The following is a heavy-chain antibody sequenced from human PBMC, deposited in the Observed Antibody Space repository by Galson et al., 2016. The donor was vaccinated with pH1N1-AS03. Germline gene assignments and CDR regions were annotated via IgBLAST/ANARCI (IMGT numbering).Heavy chain of an antibody. V-gene: IGHV3-23*01. CDR1: GFAFSNHF. J-gene: IGHJ4*02. CDR3: ARRSPWESYYFDY. CDR2: IRDGDFKT. D-gene: IGHD1-26*01. Sequence: LRLSCAASGFAFSNHFINWVRQAPGRGLEWVSGIRDGDFKTFYANSVKGRFTISRDNSRNTLYLQMNSLRAEDAAVYYCARRSPWESYYFDYWGQGTLVTVSS.